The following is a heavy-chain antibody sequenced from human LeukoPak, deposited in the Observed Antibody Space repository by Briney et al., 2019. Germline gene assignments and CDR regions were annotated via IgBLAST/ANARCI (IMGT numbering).Heavy chain of an antibody. CDR1: GYTFTGYY. CDR2: INPNSGGT. J-gene: IGHJ4*02. V-gene: IGHV1-2*02. CDR3: ARDPGSSSPPFDY. D-gene: IGHD6-6*01. Sequence: ASVKVSCKASGYTFTGYYMHWVRQAPGQGLEWMGWINPNSGGTNYAQKFQGRVTMTRDTSISTAYMELSRLRSDDTAVYYCARDPGSSSPPFDYWGQGTLVTVSS.